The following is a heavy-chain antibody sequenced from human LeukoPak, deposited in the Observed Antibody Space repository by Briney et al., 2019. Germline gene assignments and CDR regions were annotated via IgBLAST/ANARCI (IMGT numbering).Heavy chain of an antibody. Sequence: SETLSLTCAVYGGSFSGYYWSWIRQPPGKGLEWIGEINHSGSTNYNPSLKSRVTISVDTSKNQFSLKLSSVTAADTAVYYCARARRYSHDSLCFDYWGQGTLVTVSS. J-gene: IGHJ4*02. CDR1: GGSFSGYY. CDR2: INHSGST. CDR3: ARARRYSHDSLCFDY. V-gene: IGHV4-34*01. D-gene: IGHD5-18*01.